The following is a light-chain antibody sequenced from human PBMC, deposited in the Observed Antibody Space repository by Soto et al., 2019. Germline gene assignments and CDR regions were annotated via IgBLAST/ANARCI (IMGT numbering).Light chain of an antibody. CDR3: QQHNDYTPVT. J-gene: IGKJ2*01. Sequence: DIPMTQSPSTLSASVGDRVTITCRASQTISSSLAWYQHKPGKAPKLLIFDATTLQSGVPSRFSGSGLGTEFTLTITGLLPDNFATYYCQQHNDYTPVTFGQGTKLEIK. CDR1: QTISSS. V-gene: IGKV1-5*01. CDR2: DAT.